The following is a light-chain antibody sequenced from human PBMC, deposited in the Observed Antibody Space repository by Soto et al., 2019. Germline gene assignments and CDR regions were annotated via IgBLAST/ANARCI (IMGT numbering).Light chain of an antibody. CDR1: SSNIGSNY. Sequence: QAVVTQPPSVSGTPGQRVTISCSGGSSNIGSNYVYWYQQLPGTAPKLLIYSNNQRPSGVPDRFSGSKSGTSASLAISGLRSEDEADYYCGAWDDSLSGPAFGGGTKVTVL. J-gene: IGLJ2*01. CDR3: GAWDDSLSGPA. CDR2: SNN. V-gene: IGLV1-47*02.